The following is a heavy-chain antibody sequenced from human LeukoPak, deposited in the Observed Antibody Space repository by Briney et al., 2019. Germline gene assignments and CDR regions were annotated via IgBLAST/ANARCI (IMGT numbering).Heavy chain of an antibody. Sequence: ASVKVSCKVSGYTVTDLSMHWVRRTPGKGLEWMGGFDSEDGETINAQKFNARITRTEDMSTATAYTVLSSIRYEDTAVFYCVTGIYDAMSGYFPVRFDYWGQGALVTVSS. D-gene: IGHD3-22*01. CDR1: GYTVTDLS. CDR2: FDSEDGET. J-gene: IGHJ4*02. V-gene: IGHV1-24*01. CDR3: VTGIYDAMSGYFPVRFDY.